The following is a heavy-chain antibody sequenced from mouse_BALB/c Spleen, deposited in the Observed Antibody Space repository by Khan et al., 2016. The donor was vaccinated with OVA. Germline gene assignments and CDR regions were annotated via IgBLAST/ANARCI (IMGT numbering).Heavy chain of an antibody. CDR2: IYPGDGST. V-gene: IGHV1S56*01. CDR3: AREGLRGVGMDY. Sequence: QVQLQQSGPELVKPGALVKISCQASGYTFTAYDINWVKQRPGQGLEWIGWIYPGDGSTKYNENFKDTATLTADTSSNTAYMQLSGLTSEKSAVYFCAREGLRGVGMDYWGQGISVSVSS. J-gene: IGHJ4*01. CDR1: GYTFTAYD. D-gene: IGHD2-4*01.